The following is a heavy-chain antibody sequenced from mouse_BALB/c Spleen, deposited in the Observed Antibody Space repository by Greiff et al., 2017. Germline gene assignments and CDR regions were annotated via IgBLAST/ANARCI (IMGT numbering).Heavy chain of an antibody. Sequence: VQLQQSGAELVRPGTSVKVSCKASGYAFTNYLIEWVKQRPGQGLEWIGVINPGSGGTNYNEKFKGKATLTADKSSSTAYMQLSSLTSDDSAVYFCARTDYYGSSYYLDYWGQGTTLTVSS. V-gene: IGHV1-54*01. D-gene: IGHD1-1*01. CDR3: ARTDYYGSSYYLDY. CDR2: INPGSGGT. J-gene: IGHJ2*01. CDR1: GYAFTNYL.